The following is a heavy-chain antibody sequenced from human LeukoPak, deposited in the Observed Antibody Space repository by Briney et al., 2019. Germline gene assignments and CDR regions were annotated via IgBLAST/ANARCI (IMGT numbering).Heavy chain of an antibody. CDR1: GYSFTSHW. CDR3: ARGPYAYTSSATLGSYNWFDP. Sequence: GESLKISCKGSGYSFTSHWIGWVRLMPGKGLEWMGIIYPGDSHTRYSPSFQDQVTISVDKSISTAYLQWSSLKASDTAMYYCARGPYAYTSSATLGSYNWFDPWGQGSLVTVSS. V-gene: IGHV5-51*01. J-gene: IGHJ5*02. CDR2: IYPGDSHT. D-gene: IGHD2-2*02.